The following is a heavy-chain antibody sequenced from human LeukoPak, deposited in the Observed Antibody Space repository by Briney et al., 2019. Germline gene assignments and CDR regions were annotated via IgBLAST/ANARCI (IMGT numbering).Heavy chain of an antibody. D-gene: IGHD6-13*01. CDR1: GFTFSSYA. CDR2: ISYDGSNK. J-gene: IGHJ4*02. Sequence: PGRSLRLSCAASGFTFSSYAMHWVRQAPGKGLEWVAVISYDGSNKYYADSVKGRFTISRDNSKNTLYLQMNSLRAEDTAVYYCARASASSSWFFDYWGQGTLVTVSS. CDR3: ARASASSSWFFDY. V-gene: IGHV3-30*04.